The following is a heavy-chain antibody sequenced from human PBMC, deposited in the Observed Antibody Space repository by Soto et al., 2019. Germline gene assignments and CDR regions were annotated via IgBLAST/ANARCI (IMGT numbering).Heavy chain of an antibody. J-gene: IGHJ6*02. CDR3: ARGRRFPYYYGIDV. D-gene: IGHD3-3*01. CDR2: IIPIFGTA. CDR1: GGTFSSYA. V-gene: IGHV1-69*13. Sequence: GAAVKVSCKASGGTFSSYAISWVRQAPGQGLEWMGGIIPIFGTANYAQKFQGRVTITADESTSTAYMELSRLRSDDTAVYYCARGRRFPYYYGIDVWGQGTTVAVSS.